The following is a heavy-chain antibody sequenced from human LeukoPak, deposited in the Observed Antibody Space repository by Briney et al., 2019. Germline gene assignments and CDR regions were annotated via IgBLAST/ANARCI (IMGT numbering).Heavy chain of an antibody. CDR3: ARAGRTDGYKSYFDY. V-gene: IGHV4-59*01. Sequence: SETLSLTCTVSGGSISSYYWNWIRPPPGKGLEWIGYIYYSGSTNDNPSLKSRVTISVDTSKNQFSLTLSSVTAADTAVYYCARAGRTDGYKSYFDYWGQGTLVTVSS. CDR1: GGSISSYY. CDR2: IYYSGST. J-gene: IGHJ4*02. D-gene: IGHD5-24*01.